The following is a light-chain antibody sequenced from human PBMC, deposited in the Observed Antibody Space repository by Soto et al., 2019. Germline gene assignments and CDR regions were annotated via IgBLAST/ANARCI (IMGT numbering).Light chain of an antibody. J-gene: IGKJ4*01. CDR2: DAS. CDR1: QSVGSN. CDR3: QQRSKWPLT. V-gene: IGKV3-11*01. Sequence: EIVLTQSPATLSLSPGERATLSCRASQSVGSNLAWYQQKPGQAPRLLIYDASKRAPGIPARFSGSGSGTDFPLTVSSLESEEFAVYYCQQRSKWPLTFGGGTKVEIK.